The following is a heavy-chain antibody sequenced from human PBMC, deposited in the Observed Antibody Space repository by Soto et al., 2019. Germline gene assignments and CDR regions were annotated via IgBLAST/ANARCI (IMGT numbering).Heavy chain of an antibody. D-gene: IGHD3-10*01. CDR3: SRVDPGETSPFDH. J-gene: IGHJ4*02. CDR1: GYTFTSYA. V-gene: IGHV1-46*03. Sequence: ASVKVSCKASGYTFTSYAMHWVRQAPGQGLEWMGWINPFDGSRMFAQSFQGRVTMTRDTSTSTVYMEVSSLRSEDTAVYYCSRVDPGETSPFDHWGQGTLVTAPQ. CDR2: INPFDGSR.